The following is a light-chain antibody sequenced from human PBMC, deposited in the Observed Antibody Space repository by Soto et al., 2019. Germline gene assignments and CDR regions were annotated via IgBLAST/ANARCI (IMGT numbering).Light chain of an antibody. J-gene: IGKJ5*01. CDR1: QSVSDN. CDR2: GAY. Sequence: ETVMTQSPETLSLSPGERCTLSCMASQSVSDNLAWYQQRPGQGPRLLIYGAYTRATGIPARFSGSGSGTEFTLTISSLQSEDFAVYYCQQYKNWPHTFGQVTRLEIK. CDR3: QQYKNWPHT. V-gene: IGKV3-15*01.